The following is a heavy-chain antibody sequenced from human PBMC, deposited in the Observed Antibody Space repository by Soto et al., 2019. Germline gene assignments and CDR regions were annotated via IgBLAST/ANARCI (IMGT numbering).Heavy chain of an antibody. CDR3: ARSPTSMIVGAGYFDF. CDR2: TYPGDSNT. Sequence: GESLKISCKGSGYSFTSSWIVWVRQMPGKGLEWMGITYPGDSNTRYSPSFQGQVTISADKSINTAYLQWSSLKASDTAMYYCARSPTSMIVGAGYFDFWGQGTLVTVSS. D-gene: IGHD3-22*01. CDR1: GYSFTSSW. V-gene: IGHV5-51*01. J-gene: IGHJ4*02.